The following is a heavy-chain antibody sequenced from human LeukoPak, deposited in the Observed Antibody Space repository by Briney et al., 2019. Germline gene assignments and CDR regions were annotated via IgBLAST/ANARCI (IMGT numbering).Heavy chain of an antibody. V-gene: IGHV3-64*01. CDR2: ISSNGGST. CDR3: AREGMATYYNWFDP. J-gene: IGHJ5*02. Sequence: GGSLRLSCAASGFTFSSYAMSWVRQAPGKGLEYVSAISSNGGSTYYANSVKGRFTISRDNSKNTLYLQMGSLRAEDMAVYYCAREGMATYYNWFDPWGQGTLVTVSS. CDR1: GFTFSSYA. D-gene: IGHD5-24*01.